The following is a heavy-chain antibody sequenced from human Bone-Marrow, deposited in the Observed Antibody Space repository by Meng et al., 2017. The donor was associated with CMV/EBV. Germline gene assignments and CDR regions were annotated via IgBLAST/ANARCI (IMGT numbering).Heavy chain of an antibody. CDR3: ARGRAVVVPAARHYYYYGMDV. CDR1: GGSFSGYY. J-gene: IGHJ6*02. V-gene: IGHV4-34*01. CDR2: INHSGST. Sequence: SETLSLTCAVYGGSFSGYYWSWIRQPPGKGLEWIGEINHSGSTNYNPSLKSRVTISVDTSKNQFSLKLSSVTAADTAVYYCARGRAVVVPAARHYYYYGMDVWCQGTTVTVSS. D-gene: IGHD2-2*01.